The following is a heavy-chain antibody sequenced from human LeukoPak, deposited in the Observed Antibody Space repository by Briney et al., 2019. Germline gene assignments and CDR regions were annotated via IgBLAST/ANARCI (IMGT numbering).Heavy chain of an antibody. V-gene: IGHV3-30*04. CDR3: ARDVHGDYYGMDV. CDR2: ISYDGSNK. J-gene: IGHJ6*02. CDR1: GFTFSSYA. Sequence: PGGSLRLSCAASGFTFSSYAMHWVRQAPGKGLERVAVISYDGSNKYYADSVKGRFTISRDNSKNTLYLHMNRLRAEDTAVYYCARDVHGDYYGMDVWGQGTTVTVSS. D-gene: IGHD4-17*01.